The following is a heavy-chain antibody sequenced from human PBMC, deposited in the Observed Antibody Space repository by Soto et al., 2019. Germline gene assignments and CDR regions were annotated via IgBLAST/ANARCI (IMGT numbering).Heavy chain of an antibody. CDR3: ISTVTTFNYFDY. D-gene: IGHD4-17*01. CDR2: IRSKANSYAT. Sequence: PVGSLRLSCAASGFTFSGSAMHWVRQASGKGLEWVGRIRSKANSYATAYAASVKGRFTISRDGSKNTAYLQMNSLKTEDTAVYYCISTVTTFNYFDYWGQGTLVTVSS. J-gene: IGHJ4*02. V-gene: IGHV3-73*01. CDR1: GFTFSGSA.